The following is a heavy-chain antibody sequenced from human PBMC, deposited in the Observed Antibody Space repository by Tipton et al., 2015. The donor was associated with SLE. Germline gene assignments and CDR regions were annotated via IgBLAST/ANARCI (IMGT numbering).Heavy chain of an antibody. CDR3: AKDSSNYDILTGYKTGDY. D-gene: IGHD3-9*01. CDR1: GFTFGDYA. Sequence: SLRLSCTASGFTFGDYAMSWVRQAPGKGLEWVSAISGSGGSTYYADSVKGRFTISRDNSKNTLYLQMNSLRAEDTAVYYCAKDSSNYDILTGYKTGDYWGQGTLVTVSS. J-gene: IGHJ4*02. V-gene: IGHV3-23*01. CDR2: ISGSGGST.